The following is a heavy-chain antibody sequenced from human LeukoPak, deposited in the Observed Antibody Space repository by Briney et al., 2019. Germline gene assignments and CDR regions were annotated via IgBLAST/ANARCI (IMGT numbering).Heavy chain of an antibody. CDR1: GYTFSNYR. CDR2: INPDGSTI. Sequence: PGGSLRLSCAACGYTFSNYRVHWVRQAPGKGLVWVSRINPDGSTINYADSVKGRFTISRDNAKNTLYLQMNSLRAEDTAVYYCATAGNYRFDYWGQGTLVTVSS. CDR3: ATAGNYRFDY. D-gene: IGHD1-7*01. V-gene: IGHV3-74*01. J-gene: IGHJ4*02.